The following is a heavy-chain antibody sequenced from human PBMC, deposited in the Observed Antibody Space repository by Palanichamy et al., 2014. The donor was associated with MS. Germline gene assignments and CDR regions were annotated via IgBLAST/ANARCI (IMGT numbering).Heavy chain of an antibody. Sequence: LSWVRQAPGKGLEWVANIKQDGSEKYYVDFVKGRFTISRDNAKNSLYLQMNSLRAEDTAVYYCARDGYSSGWSGVYWGQGTLVTVSS. D-gene: IGHD6-19*01. CDR2: IKQDGSEK. V-gene: IGHV3-7*01. CDR3: ARDGYSSGWSGVY. J-gene: IGHJ4*02.